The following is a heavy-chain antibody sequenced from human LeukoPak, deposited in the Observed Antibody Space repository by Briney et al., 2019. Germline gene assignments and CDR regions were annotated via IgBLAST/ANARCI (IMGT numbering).Heavy chain of an antibody. CDR3: AKDAPAAVMGYFDL. CDR1: GFTFSSYA. V-gene: IGHV3-23*01. Sequence: HPGGSLRLSCAASGFTFSSYAMSWVRQAPGKGLEWVSAISGSGDITYYTDSVKGRFTISRDNSKNTLYPQMNSLRAEDTAVYYCAKDAPAAVMGYFDLWGRGALVSVSS. CDR2: ISGSGDIT. D-gene: IGHD6-13*01. J-gene: IGHJ2*01.